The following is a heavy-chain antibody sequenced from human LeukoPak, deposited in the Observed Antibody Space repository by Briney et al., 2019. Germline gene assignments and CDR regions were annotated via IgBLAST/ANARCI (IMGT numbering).Heavy chain of an antibody. J-gene: IGHJ4*02. CDR1: GFTFSSNG. D-gene: IGHD2-2*01. CDR3: ARESEYIVVVPAAPEEGFYFDY. V-gene: IGHV3-48*01. Sequence: GGSLRLSCAASGFTFSSNGMNWVRQAPGKGLEWVSYISSGSSTIYYADSVKGRFTIPRDNSKNTLYLQMNSLRAEDTAVYYCARESEYIVVVPAAPEEGFYFDYWGQGTLVTVSS. CDR2: ISSGSSTI.